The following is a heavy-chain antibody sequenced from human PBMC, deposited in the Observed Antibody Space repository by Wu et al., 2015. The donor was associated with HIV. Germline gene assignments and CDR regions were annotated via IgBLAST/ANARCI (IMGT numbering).Heavy chain of an antibody. CDR1: GYTFSDYW. CDR3: ARDRQQWFGKQLFAY. Sequence: QVQLVQSGAEVKKPGASVKASCECSGYTFSDYWIHWLRQAPGQGLEWMGWINPQTGATKYAQDFQGRVTMARDTTTSTAYMDLRSLTSDDTAIYFCARDRQQWFGKQLFAYWGQGTLVTVSS. D-gene: IGHD3-10*01. CDR2: INPQTGAT. V-gene: IGHV1-2*02. J-gene: IGHJ4*02.